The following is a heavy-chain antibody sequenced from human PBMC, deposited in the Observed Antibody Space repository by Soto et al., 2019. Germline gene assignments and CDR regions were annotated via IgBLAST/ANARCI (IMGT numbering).Heavy chain of an antibody. CDR2: ISATGTTT. J-gene: IGHJ4*02. D-gene: IGHD6-13*01. Sequence: EVQLTESGGGLVQPGGSLRLSCAASEFSFSSYALNWVRQAPGKGLEWVSAISATGTTTYYADSVKGRFTISRDNSKRTLFLQMDSLSPEDTAVYYCATYSSPFDYWGQGTLVTVSS. CDR3: ATYSSPFDY. CDR1: EFSFSSYA. V-gene: IGHV3-23*01.